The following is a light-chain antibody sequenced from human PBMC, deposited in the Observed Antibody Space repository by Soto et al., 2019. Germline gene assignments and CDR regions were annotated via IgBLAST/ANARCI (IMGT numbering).Light chain of an antibody. CDR1: SSXIGAGYD. Sequence: QSVLTQPPSVSGAPGQRVTISCTGSSSXIGAGYDVHWYQQLPGTAPKLLIYGNSNRPSGVPDRFSGSKSGTSASLAITGXQAEDXAXYYCQSYDSSLSGYVFGTGTKLTVL. V-gene: IGLV1-40*01. CDR3: QSYDSSLSGYV. CDR2: GNS. J-gene: IGLJ1*01.